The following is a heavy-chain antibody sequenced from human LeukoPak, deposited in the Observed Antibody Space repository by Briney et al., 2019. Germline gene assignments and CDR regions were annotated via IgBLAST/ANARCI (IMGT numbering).Heavy chain of an antibody. D-gene: IGHD6-13*01. CDR3: AKEDSNSHDAFDS. J-gene: IGHJ3*02. CDR2: ISDSGGST. V-gene: IGHV3-23*01. Sequence: GGSLRLSCAASGFTVSSNAMSWVRQPPGKGLEWVSAISDSGGSTYYADSVKGRFTISRDNSNNTLYLQINSLTADDTAVYYCAKEDSNSHDAFDSWGQGTMVTVS. CDR1: GFTVSSNA.